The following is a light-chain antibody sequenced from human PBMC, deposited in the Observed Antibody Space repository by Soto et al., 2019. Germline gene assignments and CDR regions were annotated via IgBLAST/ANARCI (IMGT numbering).Light chain of an antibody. CDR1: QSISRN. J-gene: IGKJ1*01. V-gene: IGKV3-15*01. CDR3: QQYITYQWT. CDR2: GVS. Sequence: EVVMTQSPGTLSVSPGERATLSCRASQSISRNLAWYQQKPGRAPRLLIYGVSTRATGVPARFSGSGSETEFTLTISSLQSEDFATYYCQQYITYQWTFGQGTKV.